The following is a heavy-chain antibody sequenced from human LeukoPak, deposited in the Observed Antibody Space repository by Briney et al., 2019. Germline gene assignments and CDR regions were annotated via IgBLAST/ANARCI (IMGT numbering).Heavy chain of an antibody. CDR1: GFTFSSYA. V-gene: IGHV3-23*01. J-gene: IGHJ4*02. D-gene: IGHD3-9*01. CDR2: ISGSGGST. CDR3: AKDPYYDVLTGYLFDY. Sequence: GGSLRLSCAASGFTFSSYAMSWVRQAPGKGLEWVSGISGSGGSTHYADSVKGRFTISRDNSKNTLFLQMNSLRAEDTAVYYCAKDPYYDVLTGYLFDYWGQGTLVTVSS.